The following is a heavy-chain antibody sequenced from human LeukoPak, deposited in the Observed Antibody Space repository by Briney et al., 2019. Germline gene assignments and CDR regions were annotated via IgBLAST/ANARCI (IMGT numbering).Heavy chain of an antibody. CDR1: GFTFSSYS. CDR3: ARDPDLGSGSYLDY. Sequence: GGSLRLSCAASGFTFSSYSMNWVRQAPGKGLEWVSYISSSSSTIYYADSVKGRFTISRDNAKNSLYLQMNSLRAEDTAVYYCARDPDLGSGSYLDYWGQGTLVTVSS. D-gene: IGHD3-3*01. CDR2: ISSSSSTI. J-gene: IGHJ4*02. V-gene: IGHV3-48*01.